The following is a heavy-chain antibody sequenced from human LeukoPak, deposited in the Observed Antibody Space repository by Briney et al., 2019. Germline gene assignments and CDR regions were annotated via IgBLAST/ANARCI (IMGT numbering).Heavy chain of an antibody. Sequence: QTGGSLRLSCAASGFTFSSYAMSWVRQAPGKGLEWVSAVSGSGGSTYYADSVKGRFTISRDNSKNTLYLQMNSLRAEDTAVYYCAPPGGCSGGSCYAFDYWGQGTLVTVSS. CDR1: GFTFSSYA. CDR2: VSGSGGST. D-gene: IGHD2-15*01. V-gene: IGHV3-23*01. J-gene: IGHJ4*02. CDR3: APPGGCSGGSCYAFDY.